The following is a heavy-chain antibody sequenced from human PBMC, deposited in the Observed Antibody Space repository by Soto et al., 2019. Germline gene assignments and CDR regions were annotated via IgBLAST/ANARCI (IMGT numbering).Heavy chain of an antibody. J-gene: IGHJ4*02. CDR1: GFSFSGSA. CDR2: IRSKINNYAT. CDR3: AREVAGIAATGLANY. D-gene: IGHD6-13*01. Sequence: GGSLRLSCAASGFSFSGSAIHWVRQASGKGLEWVGRIRSKINNYATAYAASVKGRFTISRDDSKNTAYLQMDSLRAEDTAVYYCAREVAGIAATGLANYWGQGTLVTVSS. V-gene: IGHV3-73*01.